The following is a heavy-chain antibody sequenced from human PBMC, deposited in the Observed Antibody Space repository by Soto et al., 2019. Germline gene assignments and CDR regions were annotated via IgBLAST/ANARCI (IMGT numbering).Heavy chain of an antibody. Sequence: ASVKVSCKASGYTFTSYYMHWVRQAPGQGLEWMGIINPSGGSTSYAQKFQGRVTMTRDTSTSTVYMELSSLRSEDTAVYYCARDRGQDEILEGWFAPWGQGTLVTVSS. V-gene: IGHV1-46*01. CDR2: INPSGGST. D-gene: IGHD2-15*01. J-gene: IGHJ5*02. CDR1: GYTFTSYY. CDR3: ARDRGQDEILEGWFAP.